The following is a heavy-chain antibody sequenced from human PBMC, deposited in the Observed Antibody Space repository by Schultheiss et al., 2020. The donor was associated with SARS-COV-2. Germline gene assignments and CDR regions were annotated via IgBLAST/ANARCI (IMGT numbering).Heavy chain of an antibody. CDR3: AKIHTSYVVDP. CDR2: IYYSGST. J-gene: IGHJ5*02. CDR1: GGSFSGYY. D-gene: IGHD3-10*02. V-gene: IGHV4-59*01. Sequence: SETLSLTCAVYGGSFSGYYWSWIRQPPGKGLEWIGYIYYSGSTNYNPSLKSRVTISVDTSKNQFSLKLSSVTAADTAVYYCAKIHTSYVVDPWGQGTLVTVSS.